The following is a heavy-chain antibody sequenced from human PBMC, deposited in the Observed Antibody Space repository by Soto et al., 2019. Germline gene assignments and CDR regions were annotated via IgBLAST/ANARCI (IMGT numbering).Heavy chain of an antibody. D-gene: IGHD3-16*01. CDR3: AKDRRAGGNSAFYFDF. Sequence: LRLSCAASGFKFSNYAMSWVRQAPGEGLEWVSLISATGGGTYYADSVKGRFTISRDNSHNTLYLQVHSLTAEDTAVYYCAKDRRAGGNSAFYFDFWGQGAQVTVSS. V-gene: IGHV3-23*01. CDR1: GFKFSNYA. J-gene: IGHJ4*02. CDR2: ISATGGGT.